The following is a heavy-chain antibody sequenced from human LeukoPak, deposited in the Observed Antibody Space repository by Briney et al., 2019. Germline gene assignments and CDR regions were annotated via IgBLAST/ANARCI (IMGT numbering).Heavy chain of an antibody. CDR3: ARGSGIAAAGFDY. CDR1: GFTFSYYG. V-gene: IGHV3-33*08. J-gene: IGHJ4*02. Sequence: GGSLRLSCAASGFTFSYYGMHWVRQAPGKGLEWVAVIWYDGSNRYYADSVKGRFTISRDNSKNTLYLQMNSLRAEDTAVYYCARGSGIAAAGFDYWGQGTLVTVSS. CDR2: IWYDGSNR. D-gene: IGHD6-13*01.